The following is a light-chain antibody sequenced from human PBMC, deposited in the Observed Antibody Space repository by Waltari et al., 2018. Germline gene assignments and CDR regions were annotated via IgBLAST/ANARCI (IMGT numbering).Light chain of an antibody. J-gene: IGKJ2*01. CDR3: QQHGSSPYT. CDR2: VAS. CDR1: QSVSRNY. Sequence: EVVLTQSPGTLSLSHGARAALSCRASQSVSRNYLAWYQQKPGQAPRLLISVASSRATGIPDRFSGSGSGTDFTLTISRLEPEDFAVYYCQQHGSSPYTFGQGTKLEIK. V-gene: IGKV3-20*01.